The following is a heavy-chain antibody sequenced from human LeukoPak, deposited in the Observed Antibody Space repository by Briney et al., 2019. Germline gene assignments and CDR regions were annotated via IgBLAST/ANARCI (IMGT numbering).Heavy chain of an antibody. CDR1: GFTVSTSY. Sequence: GRSLRLSWAVSGFTVSTSYVSWVRQAPGKGLGWVSVTYSSGTTYYADSLKGRFTISRDSSKNTLYLQINNRRVDDTAVYYCARVSPFDCWGQGTLVTVSS. CDR3: ARVSPFDC. V-gene: IGHV3-66*01. CDR2: TYSSGTT. J-gene: IGHJ4*02.